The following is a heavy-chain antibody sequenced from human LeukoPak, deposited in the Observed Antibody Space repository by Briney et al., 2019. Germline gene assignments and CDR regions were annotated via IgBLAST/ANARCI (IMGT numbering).Heavy chain of an antibody. CDR3: ASPGGYDFLSGPFDY. J-gene: IGHJ4*02. CDR2: ILYDGSKT. CDR1: QFTLSIYG. D-gene: IGHD3-3*01. V-gene: IGHV3-30*02. Sequence: GGSLRLSCVAPQFTLSIYGIHSVRQAPGRGLGWAAVILYDGSKTNYADSVKDRFTISRDNSKRTLYLQMNSLRAEGTAVYYCASPGGYDFLSGPFDYWGEGTLVTVSS.